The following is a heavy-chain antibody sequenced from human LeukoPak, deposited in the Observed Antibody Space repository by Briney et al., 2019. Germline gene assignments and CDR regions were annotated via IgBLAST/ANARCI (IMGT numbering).Heavy chain of an antibody. J-gene: IGHJ4*02. V-gene: IGHV3-21*01. Sequence: PGGSLRLSCAASGFTFSSYSMNWVRQAPGKGLEWVSSISSSSSYIYYADSVKGRFTISRDNAKNSLYLQMNSLRAEDTAVYYCAREFGLAIVATREDDYWGQGTLVTVSS. CDR2: ISSSSSYI. D-gene: IGHD5-12*01. CDR3: AREFGLAIVATREDDY. CDR1: GFTFSSYS.